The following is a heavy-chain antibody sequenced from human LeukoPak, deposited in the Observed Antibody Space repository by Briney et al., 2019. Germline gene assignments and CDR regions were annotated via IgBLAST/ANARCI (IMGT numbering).Heavy chain of an antibody. Sequence: ASVKVSCKASGYTFTSYYMHWVRQAPGQGLEWMGWINPNSGGTNYAQKFQGRVTMTRDTSISTAYMELSRLRSDDTAVYYCARDPADIVVVPAAQGYFQHWGQGTLVTVSS. CDR1: GYTFTSYY. V-gene: IGHV1-2*02. CDR3: ARDPADIVVVPAAQGYFQH. J-gene: IGHJ1*01. CDR2: INPNSGGT. D-gene: IGHD2-2*01.